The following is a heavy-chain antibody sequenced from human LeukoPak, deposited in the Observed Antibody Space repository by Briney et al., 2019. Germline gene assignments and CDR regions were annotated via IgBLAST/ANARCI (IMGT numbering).Heavy chain of an antibody. D-gene: IGHD3-22*01. CDR3: AKPTYYYDSLNAFDI. CDR2: ISGSGGST. Sequence: GGSLRLSCAASGFTFSSYAMSWVRQAPGKGLEWVSAISGSGGSTYYADSVKGRFTISRDNSKNTLYLQINSLRAEDTAVYYCAKPTYYYDSLNAFDIWGQGTMVTVSS. CDR1: GFTFSSYA. J-gene: IGHJ3*02. V-gene: IGHV3-23*01.